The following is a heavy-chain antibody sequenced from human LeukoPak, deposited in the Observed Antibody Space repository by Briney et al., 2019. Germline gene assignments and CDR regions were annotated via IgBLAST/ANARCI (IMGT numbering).Heavy chain of an antibody. CDR2: IYYSGST. D-gene: IGHD3-22*01. CDR3: ARASRYYYEDY. J-gene: IGHJ4*02. V-gene: IGHV4-61*01. Sequence: SETLSLTRVVSGYSISSGYYWSWIRQPPGKGLEWIGYIYYSGSTNYNPSLKSRVTISVDTSKNQFSLKLSSVTAADTAVYYCARASRYYYEDYWGQGTLVTVSS. CDR1: GYSISSGYY.